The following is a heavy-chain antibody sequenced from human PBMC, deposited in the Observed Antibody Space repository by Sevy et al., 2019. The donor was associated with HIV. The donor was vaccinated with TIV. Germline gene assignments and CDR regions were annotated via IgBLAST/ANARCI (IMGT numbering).Heavy chain of an antibody. J-gene: IGHJ4*02. CDR1: GFTFSSYA. CDR3: ARDKGWFGELLFGTFDY. CDR2: ISYDGSNK. Sequence: GGSLRLSCAASGFTFSSYAMHWVRQAPGKGLEWVAVISYDGSNKYYAHSVKGRFTISRDNSKNTLYLQMNSLRAEDTALYYCARDKGWFGELLFGTFDYWGQGTLVTVSS. V-gene: IGHV3-30-3*01. D-gene: IGHD3-10*01.